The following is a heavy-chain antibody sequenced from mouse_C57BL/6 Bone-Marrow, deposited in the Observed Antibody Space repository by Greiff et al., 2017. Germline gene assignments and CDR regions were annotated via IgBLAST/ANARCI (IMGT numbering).Heavy chain of an antibody. D-gene: IGHD2-4*01. V-gene: IGHV5-16*01. J-gene: IGHJ4*01. CDR3: ARIYYDYDGGVRYAMDY. CDR2: INYDGSST. CDR1: GFTFSDYY. Sequence: EVKLMESEGGLVQPGSSMKLSCTASGFTFSDYYMAWVRQVPEKGLEWVANINYDGSSTYYLDSLKSRFIISRDNAKNILYLQMSSLKSEDTATYYCARIYYDYDGGVRYAMDYWGQGTSVTVSS.